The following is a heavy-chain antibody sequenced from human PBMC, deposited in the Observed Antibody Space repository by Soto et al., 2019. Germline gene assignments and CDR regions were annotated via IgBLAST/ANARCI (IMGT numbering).Heavy chain of an antibody. CDR2: ISYDGSNK. CDR1: GFTFSSYA. Sequence: QVQLVESGGGVVQPGRSLRLSCAASGFTFSSYAMHWVRQAPGKGLEWVAVISYDGSNKYYADSVKGRFTISRDNSKNTLSLQMNSLRAEAKAVYYCARRTQGSSSYYCSLAFDYWGQGTLVTVSS. D-gene: IGHD3-22*01. V-gene: IGHV3-30-3*01. J-gene: IGHJ4*02. CDR3: ARRTQGSSSYYCSLAFDY.